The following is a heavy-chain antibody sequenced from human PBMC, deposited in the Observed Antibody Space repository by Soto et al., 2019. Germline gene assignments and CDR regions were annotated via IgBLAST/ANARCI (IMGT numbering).Heavy chain of an antibody. Sequence: PSETLSLTCTVSGGSISSSSYYWGWIRQPPGKGLEWIGSIYYSGSTYYNPSLKSRVTISVDTSKNQFSLKLSSVTAAETAVYYCASAVPGRYRIFYGMEVWGQGPTGT. V-gene: IGHV4-39*01. CDR3: ASAVPGRYRIFYGMEV. D-gene: IGHD1-26*01. J-gene: IGHJ6*02. CDR2: IYYSGST. CDR1: GGSISSSSYY.